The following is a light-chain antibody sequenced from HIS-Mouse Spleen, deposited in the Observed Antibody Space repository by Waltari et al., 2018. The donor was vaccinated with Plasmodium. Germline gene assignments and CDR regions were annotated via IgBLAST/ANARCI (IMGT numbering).Light chain of an antibody. J-gene: IGLJ2*01. CDR3: AAWDDSLNGVV. CDR1: SSNIGSNT. CDR2: SNN. Sequence: QSVLTQPPSASGTPGQRVTISCSGSSSNIGSNTVNWYQQPPGTAPKLLIDSNNQRPSGVPDLFSGSKSGTSASLAISGLQSEDEADYYCAAWDDSLNGVVFGGGTKLTVL. V-gene: IGLV1-44*01.